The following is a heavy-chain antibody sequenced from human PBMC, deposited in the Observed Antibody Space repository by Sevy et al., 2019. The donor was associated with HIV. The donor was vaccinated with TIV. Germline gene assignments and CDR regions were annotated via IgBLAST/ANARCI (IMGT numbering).Heavy chain of an antibody. J-gene: IGHJ5*02. CDR3: ARSPPIVVVPGAPSWFDP. Sequence: SETMSLSCAVHGGSFSGYYWNWIRQPPGKGLEWIGEINHSGSTNYNPSLKSRVTISVDTSKNQFSLKLSSVTAADTAIYYCARSPPIVVVPGAPSWFDPWGQGTLVTVYS. CDR2: INHSGST. V-gene: IGHV4-34*01. CDR1: GGSFSGYY. D-gene: IGHD2-2*01.